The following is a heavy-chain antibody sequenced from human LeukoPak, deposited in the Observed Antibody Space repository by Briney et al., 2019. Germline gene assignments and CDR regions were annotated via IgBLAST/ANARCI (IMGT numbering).Heavy chain of an antibody. CDR2: ISGDGGST. CDR3: AKDLKFSGYDWGIYFDY. V-gene: IGHV3-43*02. Sequence: GGSLRLSCAVSGFTFDDYAMHWVRQAPGKGLEWVSLISGDGGSTYYADSVKGRFTIPRDNSKNSLYLQMSSLRTEDTALYYCAKDLKFSGYDWGIYFDYWGQGTLVTVSS. CDR1: GFTFDDYA. J-gene: IGHJ4*02. D-gene: IGHD5-12*01.